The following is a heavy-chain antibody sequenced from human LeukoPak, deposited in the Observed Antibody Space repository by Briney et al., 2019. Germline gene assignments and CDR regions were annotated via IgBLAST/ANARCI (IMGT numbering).Heavy chain of an antibody. J-gene: IGHJ4*02. CDR3: ARDYRYYDSSGYTDY. CDR1: GFTFSSYA. D-gene: IGHD3-22*01. V-gene: IGHV3-30*04. CDR2: ISYDGSNK. Sequence: GGSLRLSCAAPGFTFSSYAMHWVRQAPGKGLEWVAVISYDGSNKYYADSVKGRFTISRDNSKNTLYLQMNSLRAEDTAVYYCARDYRYYDSSGYTDYWGQGTLVTVSS.